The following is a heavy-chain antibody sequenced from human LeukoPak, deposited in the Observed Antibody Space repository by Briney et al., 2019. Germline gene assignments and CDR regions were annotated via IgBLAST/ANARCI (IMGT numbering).Heavy chain of an antibody. Sequence: SETLSLTCTVSGGSINSYYWTWIRQPPGKGLEWIGYIYYSGSTHYNPSLNSRVTISMDTSENHFSLKLSSVTAADTAIYYCARTRRHFYGSGSNLTPWPADMDVWGQGTKVTVS. CDR3: ARTRRHFYGSGSNLTPWPADMDV. D-gene: IGHD3-10*01. V-gene: IGHV4-59*01. J-gene: IGHJ6*02. CDR2: IYYSGST. CDR1: GGSINSYY.